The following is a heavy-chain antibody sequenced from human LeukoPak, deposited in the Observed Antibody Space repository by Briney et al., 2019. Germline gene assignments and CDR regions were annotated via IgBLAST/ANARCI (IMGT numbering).Heavy chain of an antibody. D-gene: IGHD3-22*01. CDR3: ATSGYYFEY. V-gene: IGHV3-48*03. CDR2: ISSSGSTI. CDR1: GFXFSNYE. J-gene: IGHJ4*02. Sequence: GGSLRLSCVASGFXFSNYEINWVRQAPGKGLEWVSYISSSGSTIYYADSVKGQFTISRDNAKKSLYLQMNSLRAEDTGVYYCATSGYYFEYWGQGTLVTVSS.